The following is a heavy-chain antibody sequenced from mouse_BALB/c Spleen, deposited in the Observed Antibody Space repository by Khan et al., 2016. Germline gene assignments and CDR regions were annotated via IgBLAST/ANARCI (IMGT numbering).Heavy chain of an antibody. CDR1: GDSITSGF. Sequence: VQLKESGPSLVKPSQTLSLTCSVTGDSITSGFWNWIRKFPGNKLEYMGYISYSGNTFYNPSLKSRISITRDTSKNQYSLQLNSVTTEDTATYYSTKDSLFYFDYWGQGTTLTVSS. CDR2: ISYSGNT. CDR3: TKDSLFYFDY. D-gene: IGHD2-3*01. J-gene: IGHJ2*01. V-gene: IGHV3-8*02.